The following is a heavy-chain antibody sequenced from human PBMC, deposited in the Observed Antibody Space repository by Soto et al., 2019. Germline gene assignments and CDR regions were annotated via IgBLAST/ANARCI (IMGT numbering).Heavy chain of an antibody. V-gene: IGHV3-48*01. CDR2: ISSSSSTI. CDR1: GFTFSSYS. J-gene: IGHJ5*02. D-gene: IGHD3-10*01. CDR3: ASSMVRGVIPNWFDP. Sequence: EVQLVESGGGLVQPGGSLRLSCAASGFTFSSYSMNWVRQAPGKGLEWVSYISSSSSTIYYADSVKGRFTISRDNAENSLYLQMNSLRAEDTAVYYCASSMVRGVIPNWFDPWGQGTLVTVSS.